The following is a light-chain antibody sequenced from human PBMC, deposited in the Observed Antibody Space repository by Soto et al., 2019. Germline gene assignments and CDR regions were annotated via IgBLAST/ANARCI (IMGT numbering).Light chain of an antibody. V-gene: IGKV3-20*01. CDR1: QSVSSSY. CDR3: QQYSSSRT. Sequence: EIVLTQSPGTLSLSPGERATLSCRASQSVSSSYLAWYQQKPDQAPRLLIYGASSRATGIPDRFSGSGSGTEFTLTISRLEPEDFAVYYCQQYSSSRTFGQGTKVDIK. J-gene: IGKJ1*01. CDR2: GAS.